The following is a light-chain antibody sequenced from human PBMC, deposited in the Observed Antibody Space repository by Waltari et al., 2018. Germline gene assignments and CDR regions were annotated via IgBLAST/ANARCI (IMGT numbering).Light chain of an antibody. V-gene: IGLV2-14*01. Sequence: QSALTQPASVSGSPGQSITISCTGTSSDVGGYNYVSWYQQHPGNAPKLMIYEVSKRPSGVSNRFSGSKSGNTASLTISGLQAEDEADYYCSSYTSSISYVFGTGTKVTVL. CDR1: SSDVGGYNY. J-gene: IGLJ1*01. CDR2: EVS. CDR3: SSYTSSISYV.